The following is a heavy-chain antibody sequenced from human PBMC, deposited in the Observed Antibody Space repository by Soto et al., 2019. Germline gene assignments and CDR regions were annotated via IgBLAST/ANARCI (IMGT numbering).Heavy chain of an antibody. CDR3: VGYYYNTRGYYYDY. J-gene: IGHJ4*02. CDR2: IIPIFDTA. Sequence: GASVKVSCKASGGTFSSFAISWVRQAPGQGLEWMARIIPIFDTANYAQKFQGRVTITAGESTSTAYMELSSLRSEDTAVYYCVGYYYNTRGYYYDYWGQGTLVPVSP. CDR1: GGTFSSFA. D-gene: IGHD3-22*01. V-gene: IGHV1-69*13.